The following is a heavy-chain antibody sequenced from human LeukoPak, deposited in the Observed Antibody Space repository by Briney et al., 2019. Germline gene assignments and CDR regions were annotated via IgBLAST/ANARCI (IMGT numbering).Heavy chain of an antibody. CDR1: GFTFSSYS. V-gene: IGHV3-21*01. CDR3: ARSLGYSYGYVFDY. D-gene: IGHD5-18*01. Sequence: AGRSLRLSCAASGFTFSSYSMNWVRQPPGNGLEWVSSISISSSYIYYADSVKGRFTISRDNAKNSLYLQMNSLRAEDTAVYYCARSLGYSYGYVFDYWGQGTLVTVSS. CDR2: ISISSSYI. J-gene: IGHJ4*02.